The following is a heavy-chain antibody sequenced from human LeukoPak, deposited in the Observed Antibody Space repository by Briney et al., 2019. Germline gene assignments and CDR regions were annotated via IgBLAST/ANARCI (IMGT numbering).Heavy chain of an antibody. V-gene: IGHV1-69*13. D-gene: IGHD3-10*01. CDR3: ARALSLLLWFGEFGY. CDR1: GGTFSSYA. CDR2: IIPIFGTA. J-gene: IGHJ4*02. Sequence: SVKVSCKASGGTFSSYAISWVRQAPGQGLEWMGGIIPIFGTANYAQKFQGRVTITADESTSTAYMELSSLRSEDTAVYYCARALSLLLWFGEFGYWGQGTLVTVSS.